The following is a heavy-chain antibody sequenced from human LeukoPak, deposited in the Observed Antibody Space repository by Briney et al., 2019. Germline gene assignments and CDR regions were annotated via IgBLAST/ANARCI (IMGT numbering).Heavy chain of an antibody. CDR1: GGTFSSYA. CDR3: ARDLAYCGGDCYPGGDY. Sequence: SVRVSCKASGGTFSSYAISWVRQAPGQGLEWMGRIILIFGTANYAQKFQGRVTITADKSTSTAYMQLSSLRSEDTAVYYCARDLAYCGGDCYPGGDYWGQGTLVTVSS. J-gene: IGHJ4*02. CDR2: IILIFGTA. V-gene: IGHV1-69*06. D-gene: IGHD2-21*02.